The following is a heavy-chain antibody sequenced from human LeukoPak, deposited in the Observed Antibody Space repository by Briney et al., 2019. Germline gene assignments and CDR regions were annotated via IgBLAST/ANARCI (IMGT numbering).Heavy chain of an antibody. CDR2: IIPILGIA. J-gene: IGHJ6*02. D-gene: IGHD3-10*01. CDR3: ARDPLVGYYGSGSYYLDV. Sequence: SVKVSCKASGGTFSSYATSWVRQAPGQGLEWMGRIIPILGIANYAQKFQGRVTITADKSTSTAYMELSSLRSEDTAVYYCARDPLVGYYGSGSYYLDVWGQGTTVTVSS. V-gene: IGHV1-69*04. CDR1: GGTFSSYA.